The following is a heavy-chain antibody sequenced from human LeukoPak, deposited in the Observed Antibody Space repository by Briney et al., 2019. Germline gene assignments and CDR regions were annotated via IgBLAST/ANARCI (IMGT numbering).Heavy chain of an antibody. J-gene: IGHJ5*02. CDR1: GYSFTSYA. CDR3: AREPPGGDSNKEGYWFDP. D-gene: IGHD4-11*01. Sequence: KISCKGSGYSFTSYAISWVRQAPGQGLEWMGRIIPILGIANYAQKFQGRVTITADKSTSTAYMELSSLRSEDTAVYYCAREPPGGDSNKEGYWFDPWGQGTLVTVSS. V-gene: IGHV1-69*04. CDR2: IIPILGIA.